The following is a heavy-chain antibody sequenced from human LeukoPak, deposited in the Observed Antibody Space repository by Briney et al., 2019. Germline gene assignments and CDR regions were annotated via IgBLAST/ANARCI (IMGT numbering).Heavy chain of an antibody. D-gene: IGHD3-3*01. CDR2: INPNSGGT. Sequence: ASVKVSCKASGYTFTGYYMHWVRQAPGQGLEWMGWINPNSGGTNYAQKFQGRVTVTRDTSISTAYMELSRLRSDDTAVYYCARARATIFGVVIPSDYFDYWGQGTLVTVSS. J-gene: IGHJ4*02. CDR3: ARARATIFGVVIPSDYFDY. CDR1: GYTFTGYY. V-gene: IGHV1-2*02.